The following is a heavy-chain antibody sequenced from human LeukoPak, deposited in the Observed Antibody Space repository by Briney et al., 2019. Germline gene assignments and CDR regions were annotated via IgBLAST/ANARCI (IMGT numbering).Heavy chain of an antibody. J-gene: IGHJ5*02. Sequence: SETLSLTCAVYGGSFSGYYWSWIRQPPGKGLEWIGEINHSGSTNYNPSLKSRVTISVDTSKNQFSLKLSSVTAADTAVYYCARLPGNGDYGGEGSWFDPWGQGNLVTVSS. D-gene: IGHD4-17*01. V-gene: IGHV4-34*01. CDR1: GGSFSGYY. CDR3: ARLPGNGDYGGEGSWFDP. CDR2: INHSGST.